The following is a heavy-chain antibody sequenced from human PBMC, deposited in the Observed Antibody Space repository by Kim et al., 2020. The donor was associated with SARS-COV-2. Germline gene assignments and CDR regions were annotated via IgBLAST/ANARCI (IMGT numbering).Heavy chain of an antibody. J-gene: IGHJ4*02. Sequence: GGSLRLSCAASGFTFSSYWMSWVRQAPGKGLEWVANIKQDGREKYYVDSVKGRFTISSDNAKNSLYLQMNSLRAEDTAVYYCARHYAARLTFFDYWGQGTLVTVSS. CDR1: GFTFSSYW. D-gene: IGHD3-16*01. V-gene: IGHV3-7*01. CDR2: IKQDGREK. CDR3: ARHYAARLTFFDY.